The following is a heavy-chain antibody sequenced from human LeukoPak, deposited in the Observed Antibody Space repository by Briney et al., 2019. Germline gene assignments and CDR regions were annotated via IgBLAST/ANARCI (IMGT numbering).Heavy chain of an antibody. J-gene: IGHJ6*03. CDR1: GGSISSSSYY. CDR2: SYYSGIT. V-gene: IGHV4-39*02. CDR3: ARMDYYYYYMDV. Sequence: SETLSLTCTVSGGSISSSSYYWGWIRQPPGKGLEWIGNSYYSGITYYNPSLKSQVTISVDTSKNHFSMTLSSVTAADTAVYYCARMDYYYYYMDVWGKGTPVTVSS.